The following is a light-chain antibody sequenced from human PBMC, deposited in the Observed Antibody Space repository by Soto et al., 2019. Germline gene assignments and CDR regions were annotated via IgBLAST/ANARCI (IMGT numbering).Light chain of an antibody. CDR3: QQYSNWPLT. V-gene: IGKV3-20*01. Sequence: EIVLTQSPGTLSLSPGERATLSCRASQRINTSYLAWYQQKPGQAPRLLISGTSIRATGIPDRFSGSGSGTDFTLTISSLQSEDFAVYYCQQYSNWPLTFGGGTKVDIK. CDR2: GTS. J-gene: IGKJ4*01. CDR1: QRINTSY.